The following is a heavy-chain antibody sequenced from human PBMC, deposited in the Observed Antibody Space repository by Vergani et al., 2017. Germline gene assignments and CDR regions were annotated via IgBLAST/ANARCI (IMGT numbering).Heavy chain of an antibody. CDR3: ARERASGYDFWSGYSDY. J-gene: IGHJ4*02. CDR1: GFTFSDHY. V-gene: IGHV3-72*01. CDR2: TRNKANSYTT. D-gene: IGHD3-3*01. Sequence: EVQLVESGGGLVQPGRSLRLSCAASGFTFSDHYMDWVRQAPGKGLEWVGRTRNKANSYTTEYAASVKGRFTISRDDSKNSLYLQMNSLKTEDTAVYYCARERASGYDFWSGYSDYWGQGTLVTVSS.